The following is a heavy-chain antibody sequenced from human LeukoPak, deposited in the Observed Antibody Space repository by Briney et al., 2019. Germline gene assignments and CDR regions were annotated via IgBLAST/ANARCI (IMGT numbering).Heavy chain of an antibody. V-gene: IGHV3-15*01. CDR2: IKSKTDGGTT. D-gene: IGHD6-13*01. CDR3: TTRIAAAGTLLD. Sequence: GGSLRLSCAASGFTFDDYAMSWVRQAPGKGLEWVGRIKSKTDGGTTDYAAPVKGRFTISRDDSKNTLYLQMNSLKTEDTAVYYCTTRIAAAGTLLDWGQGTLVTVSS. J-gene: IGHJ4*02. CDR1: GFTFDDYA.